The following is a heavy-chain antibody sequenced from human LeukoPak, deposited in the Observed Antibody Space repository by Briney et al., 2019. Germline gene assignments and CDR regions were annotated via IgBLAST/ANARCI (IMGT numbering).Heavy chain of an antibody. J-gene: IGHJ4*02. CDR1: GFTVNSNY. CDR2: IYSGGST. CDR3: ARANYEILTGYLYFDY. V-gene: IGHV3-66*01. D-gene: IGHD3-9*01. Sequence: GESLKISCAASGFTVNSNYMSWVRQAPGKGLEWVSIIYSGGSTHYGDSVKGRFTISRDNSKNTLYLQMNSLRAEDTAVYYCARANYEILTGYLYFDYWGQGTLVTVSS.